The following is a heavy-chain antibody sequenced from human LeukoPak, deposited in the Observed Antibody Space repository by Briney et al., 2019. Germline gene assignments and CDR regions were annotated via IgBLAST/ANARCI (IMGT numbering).Heavy chain of an antibody. Sequence: SETLSLTCTVSGGSISSSSYYWGWIRQPPGKGLEWIGSIYHSGSSYYNPSLKSRVTISVDTSKNQFSLKLSSVTAADTAVYYCARPRYGQLVLFDYWGQGTLVTVSS. CDR2: IYHSGSS. CDR1: GGSISSSSYY. V-gene: IGHV4-39*01. CDR3: ARPRYGQLVLFDY. J-gene: IGHJ4*02. D-gene: IGHD6-6*01.